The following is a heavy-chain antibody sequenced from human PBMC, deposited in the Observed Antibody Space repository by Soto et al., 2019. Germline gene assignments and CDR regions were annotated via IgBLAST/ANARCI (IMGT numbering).Heavy chain of an antibody. CDR2: LTPNGGVT. CDR1: GAPFNTT. D-gene: IGHD5-12*01. Sequence: VRRVKLGPGGGKPGAPGPASSGPPGAPFNTTKNTWVGKAPGKGFGWVGGLTPNGGVTKYEQKFQGWVSMTRDTSIRTVYMQLSRLRSDDTAVYYCARESGGATATLDYYYFYMDVWGTGTTVTVSS. CDR3: ARESGGATATLDYYYFYMDV. J-gene: IGHJ6*03. V-gene: IGHV1-2*04.